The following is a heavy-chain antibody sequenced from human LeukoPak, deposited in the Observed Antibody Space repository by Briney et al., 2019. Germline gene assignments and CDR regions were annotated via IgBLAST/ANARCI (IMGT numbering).Heavy chain of an antibody. J-gene: IGHJ4*02. CDR2: IIPIFGTA. CDR1: GGTFSSYA. V-gene: IGHV1-69*13. Sequence: SVKVSCKASGGTFSSYAISWVRQAPGQGLEWMGGIIPIFGTANYAQKFQGRVTITADESTSTAYMELSSLRSEDTAVYYCAREGYIAAAGTSFDCWGQGTLVTVSS. CDR3: AREGYIAAAGTSFDC. D-gene: IGHD6-13*01.